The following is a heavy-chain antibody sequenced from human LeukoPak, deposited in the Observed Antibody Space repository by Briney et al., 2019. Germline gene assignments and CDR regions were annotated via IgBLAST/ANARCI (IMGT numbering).Heavy chain of an antibody. CDR2: IIPIFGTA. V-gene: IGHV1-69*05. Sequence: SVKVSCKASGGTFSSYAISWVRQAPGQGLEWMGGIIPIFGTANYAQKFQGRATTTTDESTSTAYMELSSLRSEDTAVYYCAGGGATTRFAFDIWGQGTMVTVSS. D-gene: IGHD1-26*01. CDR3: AGGGATTRFAFDI. CDR1: GGTFSSYA. J-gene: IGHJ3*02.